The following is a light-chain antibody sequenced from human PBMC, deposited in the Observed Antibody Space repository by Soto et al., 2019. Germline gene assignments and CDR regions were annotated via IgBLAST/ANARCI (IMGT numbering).Light chain of an antibody. CDR3: QQAHSSPFT. V-gene: IGKV1-12*01. CDR2: AAS. J-gene: IGKJ3*01. CDR1: QGISSW. Sequence: DIQMTQSPSSVSASVGDTVTITCRASQGISSWLAWYQQKPGKAPKLLIYAASTLQGGVPSRFSGSESETEFNLTIGSLQPEDLATYYCQQAHSSPFTFGPGTKVDIK.